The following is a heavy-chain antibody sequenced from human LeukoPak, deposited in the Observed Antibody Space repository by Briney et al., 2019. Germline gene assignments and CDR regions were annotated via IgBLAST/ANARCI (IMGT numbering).Heavy chain of an antibody. V-gene: IGHV3-30-3*01. CDR2: ISYDGSNK. J-gene: IGHJ6*02. CDR1: GFTFSNYA. D-gene: IGHD4-17*01. Sequence: GASLRLSCAASGFTFSNYAMSWVRQAPGKGLEWVAVISYDGSNKYYADSVKGRFTISRDNSKNTLYLQMNSLRAEDTAVYYCASNYGDSLLSYYYYGMDVWGQGTTVTVSS. CDR3: ASNYGDSLLSYYYYGMDV.